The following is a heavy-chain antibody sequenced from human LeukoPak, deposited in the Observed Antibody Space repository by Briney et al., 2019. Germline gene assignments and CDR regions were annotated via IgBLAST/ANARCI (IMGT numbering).Heavy chain of an antibody. CDR2: IYDSGST. CDR3: ARHGSGWSFAY. V-gene: IGHV4-59*01. CDR1: GSISSYY. J-gene: IGHJ4*01. D-gene: IGHD6-19*01. Sequence: PSETLSLTCTVSGSISSYYWSWIRQPPGKGLEWIGYIYDSGSTNYNPSLKSRVTMSIDTSKNQFSLNLSSVTAADTAVYYCARHGSGWSFAYWGQGTLVTVSS.